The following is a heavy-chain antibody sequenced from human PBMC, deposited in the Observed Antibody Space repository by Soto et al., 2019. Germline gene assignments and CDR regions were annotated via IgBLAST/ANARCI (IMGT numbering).Heavy chain of an antibody. Sequence: QLHLVQSGAVVKKPGASVTVSCSASGYPVTAYYMHWVRQAPGRGIEWMGGINPATGAAKYTQTFQGRVTVTGDASTSTVFMELSGLTSEDTAVFYCARGGGVGVAGSAAFDMWGQGTLVTVSS. D-gene: IGHD3-3*01. CDR2: INPATGAA. V-gene: IGHV1-2*02. CDR1: GYPVTAYY. J-gene: IGHJ3*02. CDR3: ARGGGVGVAGSAAFDM.